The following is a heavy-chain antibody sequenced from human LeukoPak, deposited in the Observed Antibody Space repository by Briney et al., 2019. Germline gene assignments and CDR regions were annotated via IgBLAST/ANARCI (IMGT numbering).Heavy chain of an antibody. Sequence: SETLSLTCTVSGGSIGSSSYYWGWIRQPPGKGLEWIGSIYYSGSTYYNPSLKSRVTISVDTSKNQFSLKLSSVTAADTAVYYCARDLTGAADWFDPWGQGTLVTVSS. D-gene: IGHD6-25*01. CDR3: ARDLTGAADWFDP. CDR2: IYYSGST. J-gene: IGHJ5*02. CDR1: GGSIGSSSYY. V-gene: IGHV4-39*07.